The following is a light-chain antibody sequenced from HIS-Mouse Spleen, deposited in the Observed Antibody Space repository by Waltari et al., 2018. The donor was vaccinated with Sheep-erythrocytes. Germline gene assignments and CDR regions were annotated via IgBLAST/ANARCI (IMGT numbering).Light chain of an antibody. V-gene: IGLV1-47*01. J-gene: IGLJ2*01. CDR1: SSNIGSNY. CDR3: AAWDDSLSGPV. CDR2: RNN. Sequence: QSVLTQPPSASGTPGPRVTIPCSGSSSNIGSNYVYWYPQLPGTAPKLLIYRNNQRPSGVPDRFSGSKSGTSASLAISGLRSEDEADYYCAAWDDSLSGPVFGGGTKLTVL.